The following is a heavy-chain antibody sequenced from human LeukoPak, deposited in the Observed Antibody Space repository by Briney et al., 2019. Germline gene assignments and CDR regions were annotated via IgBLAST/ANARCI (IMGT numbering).Heavy chain of an antibody. Sequence: GALRLSCAASGFTFNTYAMSWVRQAPGKGLEWVSYISSSGSTIYYADSVKGRFTISRDNAKNTLYLQMNSLRAEDTAVYYCARIGYCSSTSCYAEGNFDYWGQGTLVTVSS. CDR1: GFTFNTYA. CDR3: ARIGYCSSTSCYAEGNFDY. D-gene: IGHD2-2*01. V-gene: IGHV3-48*04. CDR2: ISSSGSTI. J-gene: IGHJ4*02.